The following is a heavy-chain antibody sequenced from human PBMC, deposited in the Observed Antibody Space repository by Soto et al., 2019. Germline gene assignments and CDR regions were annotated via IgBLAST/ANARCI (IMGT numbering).Heavy chain of an antibody. CDR3: ARIRARFSRSAFDI. D-gene: IGHD3-10*01. V-gene: IGHV4-34*01. Sequence: QVQLQQWGAGLLKPSETLSLTCAVYAGSFTTYYWSWIRQPPGKGLEWIGEINSSGSTNYNPSLKSRLTISVDTSKNQFSLRLPSVTAADTAVYYCARIRARFSRSAFDIWGQGTMVTVSS. CDR1: AGSFTTYY. J-gene: IGHJ3*02. CDR2: INSSGST.